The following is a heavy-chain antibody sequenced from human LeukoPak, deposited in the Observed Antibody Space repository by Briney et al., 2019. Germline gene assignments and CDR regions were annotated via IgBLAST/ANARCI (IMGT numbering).Heavy chain of an antibody. J-gene: IGHJ2*01. CDR3: ARDLVAAAAYWYFDL. CDR2: IIPILGIA. Sequence: SVKVSCKASRGTFSSYAISWVRQAPGQGLEWMGRIIPILGIANYAQKFQGRVTITADKSTSTAYMELSSLRSEDTAVYYCARDLVAAAAYWYFDLWGRGTLVTVSS. D-gene: IGHD6-13*01. V-gene: IGHV1-69*04. CDR1: RGTFSSYA.